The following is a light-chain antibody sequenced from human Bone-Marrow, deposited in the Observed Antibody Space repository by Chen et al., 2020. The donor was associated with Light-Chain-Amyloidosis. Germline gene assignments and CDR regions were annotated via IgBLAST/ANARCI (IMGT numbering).Light chain of an antibody. CDR2: RNN. Sequence: QSILTQPTSASGTPGQRVTISCSGSTSNIGNNFVHWYQHLPGTAPKLLISRNNQRPSGVPARFSGSKSGTSASLTISGRRSEDEADYYCGTWDDSVRGPVFGGGTKLTVL. CDR1: TSNIGNNF. J-gene: IGLJ3*02. CDR3: GTWDDSVRGPV. V-gene: IGLV1-47*01.